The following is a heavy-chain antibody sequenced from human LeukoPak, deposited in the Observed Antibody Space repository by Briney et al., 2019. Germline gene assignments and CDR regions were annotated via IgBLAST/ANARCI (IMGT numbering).Heavy chain of an antibody. J-gene: IGHJ3*02. D-gene: IGHD3-16*01. CDR2: IYHSGST. CDR3: ASYVWGSYAFDI. CDR1: GGSISNGGYS. Sequence: SETLSLTCAVSGGSISNGGYSWSWIRQPPGKGLEWIGYIYHSGSTYYNPSLKSRVTISVDRSKNQFSLKLSSVTAADTAVYYCASYVWGSYAFDIWGQGTMVTVSS. V-gene: IGHV4-30-2*01.